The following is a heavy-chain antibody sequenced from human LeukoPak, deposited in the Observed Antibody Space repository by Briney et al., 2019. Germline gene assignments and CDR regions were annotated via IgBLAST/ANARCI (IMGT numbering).Heavy chain of an antibody. V-gene: IGHV3-7*03. CDR1: GFTFSSYW. CDR3: ARDDSDRRDAFDI. D-gene: IGHD3-22*01. Sequence: PGGSLRLSCAASGFTFSSYWMSWVRQAPGKGLEWVANIKQDGSEKYYVDSVKGRFTISRDNAKNSLYLQMNSLRAEDTALYYCARDDSDRRDAFDIWGQGTMVTVSS. J-gene: IGHJ3*02. CDR2: IKQDGSEK.